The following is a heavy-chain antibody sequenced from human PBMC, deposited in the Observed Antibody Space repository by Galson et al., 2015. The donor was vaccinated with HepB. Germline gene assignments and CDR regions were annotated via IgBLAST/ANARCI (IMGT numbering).Heavy chain of an antibody. CDR1: GFTFSSYW. Sequence: SLRLSCAASGFTFSSYWMHWVRQAPGKGLVWVSRINSDGSSTSYADSVKGRFTISRDNAKNTLYLQMNSLRAEDTAVYYCAREGGVYCSSTSCPPPRGGYYYGMDVWGQGTMVTVSS. J-gene: IGHJ6*02. D-gene: IGHD2-2*01. V-gene: IGHV3-74*01. CDR3: AREGGVYCSSTSCPPPRGGYYYGMDV. CDR2: INSDGSST.